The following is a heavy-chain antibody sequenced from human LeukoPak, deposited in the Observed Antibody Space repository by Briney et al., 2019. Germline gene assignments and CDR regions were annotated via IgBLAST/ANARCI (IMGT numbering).Heavy chain of an antibody. CDR2: ISDSGGRT. CDR3: AKRGVVIRVILVGFHKEAYYFDS. Sequence: QPGGSLRLSCAVSGITLSNYGMSWVRQAPGKGLEWVAGISDSGGRTNYADSVKVRFTISRDNPKNTLYLQMNSLRAEDTAVYFCAKRGVVIRVILVGFHKEAYYFDSWGQGALVTASS. D-gene: IGHD3-22*01. J-gene: IGHJ4*02. V-gene: IGHV3-23*01. CDR1: GITLSNYG.